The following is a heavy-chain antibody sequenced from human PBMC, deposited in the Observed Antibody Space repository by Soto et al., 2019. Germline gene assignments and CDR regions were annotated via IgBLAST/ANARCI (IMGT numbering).Heavy chain of an antibody. CDR2: ISAYNGNT. V-gene: IGHV1-18*04. D-gene: IGHD3-22*01. CDR3: ARSITMIVVVSYFDY. Sequence: ASVKVSCKASGYTFTSYGISWVPQAPGQGLEWMGWISAYNGNTNYAQKLQGRVTMTTDTSTSTAYMELRSLRSDDTAVYYCARSITMIVVVSYFDYWGQGTLVTVSS. CDR1: GYTFTSYG. J-gene: IGHJ4*02.